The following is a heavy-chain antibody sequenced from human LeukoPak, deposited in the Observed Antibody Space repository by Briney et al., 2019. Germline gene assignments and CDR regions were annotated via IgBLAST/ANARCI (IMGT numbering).Heavy chain of an antibody. CDR1: GYTFTSYY. V-gene: IGHV1-46*01. J-gene: IGHJ3*02. Sequence: ASVKVSCKASGYTFTSYYMHWVRQAPGQGLEWMGIINPSGGSTSYAQKFQGRVTMTRDTSTSTVYMELSSLRSEDTAVYYCARGRVNDDFWSGYYTSYDAFDIWGQGTMVTVSS. CDR3: ARGRVNDDFWSGYYTSYDAFDI. D-gene: IGHD3-3*01. CDR2: INPSGGST.